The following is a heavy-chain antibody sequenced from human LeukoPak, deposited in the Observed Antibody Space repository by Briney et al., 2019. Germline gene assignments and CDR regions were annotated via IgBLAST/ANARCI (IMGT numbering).Heavy chain of an antibody. CDR3: ARKTYYYDTSPAGWFDT. CDR1: GFTFSNYW. V-gene: IGHV3-7*01. J-gene: IGHJ5*02. CDR2: INQDGSAK. D-gene: IGHD3-22*01. Sequence: GGSLRLSCAASGFTFSNYWMSWVRQAPGKGLEWVANINQDGSAKNYVDSVLGRFTISRGNAKNSLYLQMNSLRAEDTAIYYCARKTYYYDTSPAGWFDTWGQGTLGTVSS.